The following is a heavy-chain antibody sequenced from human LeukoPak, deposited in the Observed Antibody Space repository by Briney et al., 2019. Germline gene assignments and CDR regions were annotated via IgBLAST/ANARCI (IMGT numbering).Heavy chain of an antibody. D-gene: IGHD1-1*01. V-gene: IGHV2-5*01. Sequence: SGPTLVKPTQTLTLTCTFSGFSLSTSGVGVGCIRQPPGKALEWLALIYWNDDKRYSPSLKTRLTISRATSKNQVVLTVTDMDPVDTATYYCARSPGVGTGFDYWGQGYLVTVSS. CDR1: GFSLSTSGVG. CDR2: IYWNDDK. J-gene: IGHJ4*02. CDR3: ARSPGVGTGFDY.